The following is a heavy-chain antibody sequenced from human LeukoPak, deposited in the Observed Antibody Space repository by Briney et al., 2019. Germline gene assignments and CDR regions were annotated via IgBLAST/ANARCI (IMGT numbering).Heavy chain of an antibody. CDR2: IGTTGDT. V-gene: IGHV3-13*01. CDR3: ARDRGGGHMDV. CDR1: GFTFSSYD. D-gene: IGHD2-15*01. Sequence: GGSLRLSCAASGFTFSSYDMHWVRQATGKGLEWVSAIGTTGDTYYPGSVKGRFTISRENAKNSLYLQMNSLRAGDTAVYYCARDRGGGHMDVWGKGTTVTISS. J-gene: IGHJ6*03.